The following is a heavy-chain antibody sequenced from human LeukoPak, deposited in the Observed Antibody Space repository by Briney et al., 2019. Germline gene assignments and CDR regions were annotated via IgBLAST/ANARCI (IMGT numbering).Heavy chain of an antibody. Sequence: WIRQPPGKGLEWIGSIYYSGSTYYNPSLKSRVTISVDTSKNQFSLKLSSVTAADTAVYYCASPGYCSSTSCPGPYYYYYMDVWGKGTTVTVSS. CDR3: ASPGYCSSTSCPGPYYYYYMDV. J-gene: IGHJ6*03. D-gene: IGHD2-2*03. CDR2: IYYSGST. V-gene: IGHV4-39*01.